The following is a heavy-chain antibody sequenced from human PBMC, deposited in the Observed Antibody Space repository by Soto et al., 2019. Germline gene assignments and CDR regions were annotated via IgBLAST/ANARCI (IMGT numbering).Heavy chain of an antibody. V-gene: IGHV3-23*01. CDR3: ATFWGVCGGDCIPGNY. J-gene: IGHJ4*02. D-gene: IGHD2-21*02. CDR2: ISGSGGST. Sequence: EVQLLESGGGLVQPGGSLRLSCAASGFTFSSYAMSWVRQAPGKGLEWGSAISGSGGSTYYADSVKGRFTISRDNSKNTLYLQMNSLRAEDTAVYYCATFWGVCGGDCIPGNYWGQGTLVTVSS. CDR1: GFTFSSYA.